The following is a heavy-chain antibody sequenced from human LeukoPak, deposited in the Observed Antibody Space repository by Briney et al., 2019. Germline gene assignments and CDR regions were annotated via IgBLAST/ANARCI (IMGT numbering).Heavy chain of an antibody. J-gene: IGHJ4*02. CDR1: GASFSGYY. CDR3: ARGSPAMVRGVIIKGYYFDY. Sequence: SETLSLTCAVYGASFSGYYWSWIRQPPGKGLEWIGEINHSGSTNYNPSLKSRVTISVDASKNQFSLKLSSVTAADTAVYYCARGSPAMVRGVIIKGYYFDYWGQGTLVTVSS. D-gene: IGHD3-10*01. V-gene: IGHV4-34*01. CDR2: INHSGST.